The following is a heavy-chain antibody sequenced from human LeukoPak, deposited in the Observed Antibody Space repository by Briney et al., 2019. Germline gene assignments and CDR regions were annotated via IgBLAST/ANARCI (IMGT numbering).Heavy chain of an antibody. CDR3: ATRQQPFLGYYYAFGAFDI. D-gene: IGHD3-22*01. V-gene: IGHV1-46*01. Sequence: ASVTVSFKASGYTFTNYYMHWVRQAPGQGLAWVGIINPSGGSTSYAQKFQGRVTITRDTSTSTVYMALSSLRSEDTAVYYCATRQQPFLGYYYAFGAFDIWGQGTMVTVSS. CDR2: INPSGGST. J-gene: IGHJ3*02. CDR1: GYTFTNYY.